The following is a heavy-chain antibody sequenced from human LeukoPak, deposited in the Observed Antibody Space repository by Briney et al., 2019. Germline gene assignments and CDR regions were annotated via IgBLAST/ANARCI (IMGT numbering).Heavy chain of an antibody. CDR3: AKMDSSGSYFDY. CDR1: GFILSSYA. J-gene: IGHJ4*02. CDR2: IGGSDGAT. V-gene: IGHV3-23*01. D-gene: IGHD1-26*01. Sequence: GGSLRLSCAASGFILSSYAMNWVRRAPGKGLEWVSTIGGSDGATYYEDSMKGRFTISRDNSKNTLYVQMNSLRAEDTAVYYCAKMDSSGSYFDYWGQGTLVTVSS.